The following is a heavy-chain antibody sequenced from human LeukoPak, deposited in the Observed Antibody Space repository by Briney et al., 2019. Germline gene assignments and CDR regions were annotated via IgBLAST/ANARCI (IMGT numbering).Heavy chain of an antibody. J-gene: IGHJ6*04. V-gene: IGHV5-51*01. CDR1: GYSFSSDW. CDR3: TRGCSGGSCSRDAMDV. Sequence: PGASLKISCKASGYSFSSDWIAWVRQLPGKGLEWMGIIFPIDSENTSSPSFQGQVTISADKSISTAYLQWSSLKASDTAMYYWTRGCSGGSCSRDAMDVWGEGTMVTVSS. CDR2: IFPIDSEN. D-gene: IGHD2-15*01.